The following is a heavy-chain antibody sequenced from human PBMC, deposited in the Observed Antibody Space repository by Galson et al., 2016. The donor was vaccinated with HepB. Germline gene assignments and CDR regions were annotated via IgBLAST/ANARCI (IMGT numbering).Heavy chain of an antibody. Sequence: SLRLSCAASGFTFDDYYMSWIRQAPGKGLEWVSYISSRSTYTNYADSVKGRFTISRDNAKNSLYLQMNSLRADETDVYYCAKRHEYCPPVGCSVDYWGQGTLVSVSS. V-gene: IGHV3-11*06. CDR3: AKRHEYCPPVGCSVDY. CDR2: ISSRSTYT. J-gene: IGHJ4*02. CDR1: GFTFDDYY. D-gene: IGHD2/OR15-2a*01.